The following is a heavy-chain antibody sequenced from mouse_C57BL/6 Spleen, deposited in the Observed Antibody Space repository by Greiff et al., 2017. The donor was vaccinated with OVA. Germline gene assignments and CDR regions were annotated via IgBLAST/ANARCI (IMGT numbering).Heavy chain of an antibody. D-gene: IGHD1-1*01. CDR3: ARRGLLRSDWYFDV. Sequence: VQLQQSGPELVKPGASVKIPCKASGYTFTDYNMDWVKQSHGKSLEWIGDINPNNGGTIYNQKFKGKATLTVDKSSSTAYMELRSLTSEDTAVYYCARRGLLRSDWYFDVWGTGTTVTVSS. J-gene: IGHJ1*03. CDR1: GYTFTDYN. V-gene: IGHV1-18*01. CDR2: INPNNGGT.